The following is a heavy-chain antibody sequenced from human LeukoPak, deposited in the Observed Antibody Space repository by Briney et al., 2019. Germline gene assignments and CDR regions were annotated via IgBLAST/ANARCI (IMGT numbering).Heavy chain of an antibody. CDR2: IIPIFGTA. D-gene: IGHD2-2*01. CDR1: GGTFSSYA. CDR3: ARSGGYCSSTSCHDAFDI. Sequence: ASVKVSCKASGGTFSSYAISWVRQAPGQGLEWMGGIIPIFGTANYAQKFQGRVTITADESTSTAYMELSSLRSEDTAVYYCARSGGYCSSTSCHDAFDIWGQGTMVTVSS. J-gene: IGHJ3*02. V-gene: IGHV1-69*13.